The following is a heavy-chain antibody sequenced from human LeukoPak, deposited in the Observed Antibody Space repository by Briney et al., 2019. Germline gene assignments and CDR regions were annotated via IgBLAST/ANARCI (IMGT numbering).Heavy chain of an antibody. V-gene: IGHV4-59*01. CDR1: GGSISSYN. CDR2: IHNSVST. D-gene: IGHD2/OR15-2a*01. Sequence: SETLSLTSTVSGGSISSYNWSWIRQPPGKGLEWIVYIHNSVSTNYNPSLKSRVTTSIDTSKNHFSLKVTSVTAADAAVYYCARAGFYASVNQYYYYYYKDVWGTGTTVTVSS. CDR3: ARAGFYASVNQYYYYYYKDV. J-gene: IGHJ6*03.